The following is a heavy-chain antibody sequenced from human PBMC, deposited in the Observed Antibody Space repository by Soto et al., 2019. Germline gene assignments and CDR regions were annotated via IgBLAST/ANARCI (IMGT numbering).Heavy chain of an antibody. D-gene: IGHD5-12*01. V-gene: IGHV1-46*01. CDR2: INPSGGST. J-gene: IGHJ6*02. Sequence: QVQLVQSGAEVKKPGASVKVSCKASGYTFTSYYMHWVRQAPGQGLEWMGIINPSGGSTSYVQKFQGRVTMTRDTSTSTVYMELSSLRSEDTAVYYCARAGDGYNTDYYGLDVWGQGTTVTVSS. CDR3: ARAGDGYNTDYYGLDV. CDR1: GYTFTSYY.